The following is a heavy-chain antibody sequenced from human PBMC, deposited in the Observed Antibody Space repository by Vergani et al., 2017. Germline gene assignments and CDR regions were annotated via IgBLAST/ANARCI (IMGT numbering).Heavy chain of an antibody. CDR2: IPYSENT. CDR3: ASDTHSGQRADR. CDR1: FDSIRNLY. V-gene: IGHV4-59*11. Sequence: QVQLQESGPGLVKSSETLYLTCSVSFDSIRNLYCNWIRQPPGKGLEWIGSIPYSENTNYNLSLKTQVTISVDTSKNQFSLTLTSVTAADKSVYYCASDTHSGQRADRWGQGILVTVTS. D-gene: IGHD6-19*01. J-gene: IGHJ5*02.